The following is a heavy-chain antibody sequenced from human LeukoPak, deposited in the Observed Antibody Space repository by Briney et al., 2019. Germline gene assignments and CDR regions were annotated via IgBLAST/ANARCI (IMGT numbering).Heavy chain of an antibody. CDR2: INPSGGST. J-gene: IGHJ3*02. Sequence: ASVTVSCTASGYTFTSYYIHWVRQAPGQGLEWMGIINPSGGSTSYAQKFQGRVTMTRDMSTSTAYMELRSLRSDDTAVYYCARDLGYYDIWGQGTMVTVSS. D-gene: IGHD2-8*01. V-gene: IGHV1-46*01. CDR1: GYTFTSYY. CDR3: ARDLGYYDI.